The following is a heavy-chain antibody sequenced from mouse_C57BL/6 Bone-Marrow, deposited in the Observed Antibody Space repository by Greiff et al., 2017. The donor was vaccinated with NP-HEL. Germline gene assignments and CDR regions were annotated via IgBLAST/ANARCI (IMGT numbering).Heavy chain of an antibody. CDR1: GFTFSDYY. J-gene: IGHJ4*01. CDR3: ARHNPFYAMDY. V-gene: IGHV5-12*01. Sequence: EVKLVESGGGLVQPGGSLKLSCAASGFTFSDYYMYWVRQTPEKRLEWVAYISTGGGSTYYPDTVKGRFTISRDNAKNTLYLQMSRLKSEDTAMYYCARHNPFYAMDYWGQGTSVTVSS. CDR2: ISTGGGST.